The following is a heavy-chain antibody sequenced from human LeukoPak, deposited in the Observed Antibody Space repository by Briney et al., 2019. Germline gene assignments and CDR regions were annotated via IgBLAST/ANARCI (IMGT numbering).Heavy chain of an antibody. CDR3: ARSLRNVYNNHVPYAINV. J-gene: IGHJ3*01. CDR1: GRLISTYY. D-gene: IGHD5-24*01. CDR2: IQKSGANT. Sequence: SDTLTLTCSVSGRLISTYYWSWLRHSPEKGLEWIGHIQKSGANTNYIPSLKSRVTISWDTSKNEFSLKLSSVTAADTAVYYCARSLRNVYNNHVPYAINVWGQGKKVTVSP. V-gene: IGHV4-59*07.